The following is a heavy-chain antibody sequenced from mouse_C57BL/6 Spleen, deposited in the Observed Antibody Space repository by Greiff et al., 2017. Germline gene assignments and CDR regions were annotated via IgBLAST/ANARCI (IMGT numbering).Heavy chain of an antibody. CDR3: ARRVTTVVDARDY. CDR1: GYAFSSSW. D-gene: IGHD1-1*01. V-gene: IGHV1-82*01. Sequence: VQLQESGPELVKPGASVKISCKASGYAFSSSWMNWVKQRPGKGLEWIGRIYPGDGDTNYNGKFKGKATLTADKSSSTAYMQLSSLTSEDSAVYFCARRVTTVVDARDYWGQGTSVTVSS. J-gene: IGHJ4*01. CDR2: IYPGDGDT.